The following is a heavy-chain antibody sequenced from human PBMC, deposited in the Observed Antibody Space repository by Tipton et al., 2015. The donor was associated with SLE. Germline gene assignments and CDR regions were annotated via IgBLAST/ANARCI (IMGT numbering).Heavy chain of an antibody. V-gene: IGHV4-39*07. Sequence: TLSLTCTVSGGSISSSSYYWGWIRQPPGKGLEWIGSIYYSGSTYYNPSLKSRVTISVDTSKNQFSLKLSSVTAADTAVYYCARVPIVVVGYGMDIGGQGNTVTVSS. CDR1: GGSISSSSYY. CDR3: ARVPIVVVGYGMDI. CDR2: IYYSGST. J-gene: IGHJ6*02. D-gene: IGHD2-15*01.